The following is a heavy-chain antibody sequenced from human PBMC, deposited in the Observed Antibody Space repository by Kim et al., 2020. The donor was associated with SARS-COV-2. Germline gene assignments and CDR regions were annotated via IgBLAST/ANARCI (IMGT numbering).Heavy chain of an antibody. Sequence: GGSLRLSCAASGFTFSSYGMHWVRQAPGKGLEWVAVISYDGSNKYYEDSVKGRFTISRDNSKNTLYLQMISLRAEDKAVYYCAKGTDSIYYYYGMDGWG. V-gene: IGHV3-30*18. CDR2: ISYDGSNK. D-gene: IGHD3-22*01. CDR1: GFTFSSYG. J-gene: IGHJ6*02. CDR3: AKGTDSIYYYYGMDG.